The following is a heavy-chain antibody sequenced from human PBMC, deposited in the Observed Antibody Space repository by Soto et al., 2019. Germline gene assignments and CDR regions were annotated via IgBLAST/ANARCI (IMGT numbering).Heavy chain of an antibody. Sequence: GGSLRLSCAASGFTFDDYTMHWVRQAPGKGLEWVSLISWDGGSTYYADSVKGRFTISRDNSKNSLYLQINSLRTEDTALYYCAVSRGDYYYYYGMDVWGQGTTVTVSS. V-gene: IGHV3-43*01. CDR3: AVSRGDYYYYYGMDV. CDR1: GFTFDDYT. CDR2: ISWDGGST. J-gene: IGHJ6*02. D-gene: IGHD4-17*01.